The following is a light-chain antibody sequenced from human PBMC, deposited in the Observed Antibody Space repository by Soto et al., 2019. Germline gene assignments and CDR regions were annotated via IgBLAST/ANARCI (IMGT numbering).Light chain of an antibody. CDR1: QSVRSNY. CDR2: GAS. Sequence: IVLTQSPGTLSLSQGERATLACRASQSVRSNYLAWYQQKPGQAPRLLIYGASSRATGIPDRFSGSGSGTDFTLTISRLEPEDLAVYYCQQYHTSPLMFGQGTKVDIK. J-gene: IGKJ1*01. CDR3: QQYHTSPLM. V-gene: IGKV3-20*01.